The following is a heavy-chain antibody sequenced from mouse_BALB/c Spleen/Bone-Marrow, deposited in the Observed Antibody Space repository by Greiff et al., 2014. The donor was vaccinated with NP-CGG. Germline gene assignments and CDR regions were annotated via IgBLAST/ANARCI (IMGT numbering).Heavy chain of an antibody. V-gene: IGHV1-4*01. CDR2: INPGSGYT. CDR1: GYTFTSYT. Sequence: VKLMESGAELARPGASVKMSCKASGYTFTSYTMHWVKQRPGQGLEWIGDINPGSGYTNYNQKFKDKATLTADKSTSTAYMQLSSLTTGGSADYDCAREVYGKPFAYWGQGTLVTVSA. D-gene: IGHD2-1*01. CDR3: AREVYGKPFAY. J-gene: IGHJ3*01.